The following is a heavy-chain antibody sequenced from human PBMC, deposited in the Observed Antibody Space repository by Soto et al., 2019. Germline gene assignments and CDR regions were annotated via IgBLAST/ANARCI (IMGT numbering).Heavy chain of an antibody. V-gene: IGHV4-4*07. J-gene: IGHJ4*02. CDR2: IYTSGST. CDR1: GGSISNYY. D-gene: IGHD5-12*01. CDR3: ARERREKIHDGYDIDY. Sequence: QVQLQESGPGLVKPSETLSLTCTVSGGSISNYYWSWIRQPAGKGLEWIGRIYTSGSTDYNPSLKRRVTLSIDTSRNQFSLKVTSMTAADTAVYYCARERREKIHDGYDIDYWGQGTLVTVSS.